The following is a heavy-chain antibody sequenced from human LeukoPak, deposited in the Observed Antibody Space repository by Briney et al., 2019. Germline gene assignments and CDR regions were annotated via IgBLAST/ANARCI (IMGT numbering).Heavy chain of an antibody. CDR2: IYSGGST. D-gene: IGHD4-17*01. Sequence: GGSLRLSCAASGFTVSSNYMNWVRQAPGKGLEWVSVIYSGGSTYYADSVKGRFTISRDNSKNALYLQMNSLRAEDTAVYYRAREAATRNYFDYWGQGTLVTVSS. V-gene: IGHV3-53*01. CDR1: GFTVSSNY. CDR3: AREAATRNYFDY. J-gene: IGHJ4*02.